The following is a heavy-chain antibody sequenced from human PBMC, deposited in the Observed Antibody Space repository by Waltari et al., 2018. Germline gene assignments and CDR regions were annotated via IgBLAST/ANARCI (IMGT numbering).Heavy chain of an antibody. CDR2: FDPEDGET. CDR1: GYTLTELS. J-gene: IGHJ6*02. CDR3: ARGGVAAAGNYYYYGMDV. Sequence: QVQLVQSGAEVKKPGASVKVSCKVSGYTLTELSMHWVRQAPGTGLEWMGGFDPEDGETIYAQKFQGRVTMTEDTSTDTAYMELSSLRSEDTAVYYCARGGVAAAGNYYYYGMDVWGQGTTVTVSS. D-gene: IGHD6-13*01. V-gene: IGHV1-24*01.